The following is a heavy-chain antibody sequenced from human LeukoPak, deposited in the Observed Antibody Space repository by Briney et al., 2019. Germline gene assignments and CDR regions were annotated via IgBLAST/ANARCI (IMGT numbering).Heavy chain of an antibody. CDR2: ISYDGSNK. CDR1: GFTFSSYG. CDR3: AKDHEYYYDSSGYSLDY. Sequence: PGGSLRLSCAASGFTFSSYGMHWVRQAPGKGLEWVAVISYDGSNKYYADSVKGRFTISRDNSKHTLYLQMNSLRAEDTAVYYCAKDHEYYYDSSGYSLDYWGQGTLVTVSS. D-gene: IGHD3-22*01. J-gene: IGHJ4*02. V-gene: IGHV3-30*18.